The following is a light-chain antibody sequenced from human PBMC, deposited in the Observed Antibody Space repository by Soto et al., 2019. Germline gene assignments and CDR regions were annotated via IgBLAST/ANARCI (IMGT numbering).Light chain of an antibody. CDR1: QSVSSN. CDR3: QQRSNWPPIT. CDR2: DAS. Sequence: EILMAQSPSTLSVSPVQIATLSCRASQSVSSNLAWYQQKPGQAPRLLIYDASNRATGIPARSSGSGSGTDFTLTISSLEPEDFAVYYCQQRSNWPPITFGQGTRLEIK. J-gene: IGKJ5*01. V-gene: IGKV3-11*01.